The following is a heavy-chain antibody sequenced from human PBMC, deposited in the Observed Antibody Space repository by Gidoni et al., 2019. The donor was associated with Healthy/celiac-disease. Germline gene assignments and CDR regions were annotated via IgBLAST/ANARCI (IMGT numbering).Heavy chain of an antibody. V-gene: IGHV4-4*07. CDR3: ARVWGRNDFWSGYNWFDP. D-gene: IGHD3-3*01. J-gene: IGHJ5*02. CDR2: IYTSGST. Sequence: QVQLQESGPGLVKPSETLSLTCTVPGGSLSSYYWSWIRQPAGKGLEWIGRIYTSGSTNYNPSLKSRVTMSVDTSKNQVSLKLSSVTAADTAVYYCARVWGRNDFWSGYNWFDPWGQGTLVTVSS. CDR1: GGSLSSYY.